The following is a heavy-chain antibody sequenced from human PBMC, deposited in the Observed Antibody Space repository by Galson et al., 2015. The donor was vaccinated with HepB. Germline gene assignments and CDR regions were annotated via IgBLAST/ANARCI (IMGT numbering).Heavy chain of an antibody. Sequence: SVKVSCKVSGGSFFNYAISWVRQAPGQGLEWMGGIIPIFGAASYAQKFQDSVTISADESTRTAYMELRSLRSEDTAVYYCATPYYYDSSAPKPQFDYWGQGTLVTVSS. CDR1: GGSFFNYA. V-gene: IGHV1-69*13. CDR3: ATPYYYDSSAPKPQFDY. J-gene: IGHJ4*02. CDR2: IIPIFGAA. D-gene: IGHD3-22*01.